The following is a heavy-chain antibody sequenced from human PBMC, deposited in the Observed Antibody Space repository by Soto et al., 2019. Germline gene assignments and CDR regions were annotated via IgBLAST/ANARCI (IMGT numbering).Heavy chain of an antibody. D-gene: IGHD2-2*01. CDR2: IYTSGST. J-gene: IGHJ4*02. V-gene: IGHV4-4*07. CDR1: GGSIRSYY. CDR3: ARGYCSSTSCPGVDY. Sequence: ASETLSLTCTVSGGSIRSYYWSWIRQPAGKGLEWIGRIYTSGSTNYNPSLKSRVTMSVDTSKNQFSLKLNSVTAADTAVYYCARGYCSSTSCPGVDYWGQGTLVTVSS.